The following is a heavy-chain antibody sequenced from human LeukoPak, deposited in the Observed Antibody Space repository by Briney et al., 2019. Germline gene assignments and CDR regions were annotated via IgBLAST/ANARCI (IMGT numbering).Heavy chain of an antibody. CDR1: GDSVSSNSTG. Sequence: SETLSLSCAISGDSVSSNSTGWNWIRQSPWRGLEWLGRTYYRSKWYNDYAVSVKSRITINPDTSKNQFYLQMNCVTPEDTSVYYCARMHSSGYSFSDYWGQGILVTVSS. V-gene: IGHV6-1*01. CDR3: ARMHSSGYSFSDY. D-gene: IGHD3-22*01. J-gene: IGHJ4*02. CDR2: TYYRSKWYN.